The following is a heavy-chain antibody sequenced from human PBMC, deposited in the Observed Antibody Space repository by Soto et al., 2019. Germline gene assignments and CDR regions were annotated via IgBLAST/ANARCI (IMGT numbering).Heavy chain of an antibody. CDR2: ISYSGST. Sequence: PSETLSLTCTVSGGSISSGCYYWSWIRQYPGKGLEWIGYISYSGSTYYNPSLKSRITISVDTSKSQFLLKLRSVTAADTAVYYGGRDNYSTASGYYPSSDELSHHWGQGTLVRVFS. D-gene: IGHD3-3*01. CDR3: GRDNYSTASGYYPSSDELSHH. J-gene: IGHJ1*01. CDR1: GGSISSGCYY. V-gene: IGHV4-31*03.